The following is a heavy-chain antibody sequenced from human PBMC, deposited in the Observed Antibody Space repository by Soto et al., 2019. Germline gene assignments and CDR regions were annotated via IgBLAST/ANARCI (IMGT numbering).Heavy chain of an antibody. CDR1: GGSFSGYY. CDR3: ARGTRLGANWFDP. D-gene: IGHD1-26*01. V-gene: IGHV4-34*01. CDR2: VNHSGST. J-gene: IGHJ5*02. Sequence: SETLSLTCAVYGGSFSGYYWSWIRQPPGKGLEWIGEVNHSGSTNYNPSLKSRVTISVDTSKNHFSLKLSCVTAADTAVYYCARGTRLGANWFDPWGQGTLVTVSS.